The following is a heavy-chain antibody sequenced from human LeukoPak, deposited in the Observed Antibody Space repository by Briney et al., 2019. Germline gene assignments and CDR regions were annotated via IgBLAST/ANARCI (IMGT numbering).Heavy chain of an antibody. CDR3: ARDHRYAFDN. CDR2: IGISSGNT. V-gene: IGHV3-48*01. J-gene: IGHJ4*01. D-gene: IGHD5-12*01. Sequence: GGSLRLSCAASGFNFIDYSMNWVRQAPGKGLEWISYIGISSGNTKYADSVKDRFTISRDKARNSLYLQMNSLRVEDTAVYYCARDHRYAFDNWGHGTLVTVSS. CDR1: GFNFIDYS.